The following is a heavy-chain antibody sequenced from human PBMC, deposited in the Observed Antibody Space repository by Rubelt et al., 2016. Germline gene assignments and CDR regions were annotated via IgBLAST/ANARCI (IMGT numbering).Heavy chain of an antibody. D-gene: IGHD3-22*01. Sequence: VQLVESGGGVVQPGRSLRLSCAASGFTFSSYAMNWVRQAPGKGLEWVSVIYSGGSTNYADSVKGRFTISRDNSKNTLYLQMNSLRAEDTAVYYCARSYSSGLDYWGQGTRVTVSS. CDR2: IYSGGST. CDR3: ARSYSSGLDY. J-gene: IGHJ4*02. CDR1: GFTFSSYA. V-gene: IGHV3-66*01.